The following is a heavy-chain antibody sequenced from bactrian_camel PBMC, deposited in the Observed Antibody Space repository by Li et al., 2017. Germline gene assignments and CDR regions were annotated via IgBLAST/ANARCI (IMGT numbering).Heavy chain of an antibody. V-gene: IGHV3S1*01. D-gene: IGHD2*01. CDR2: IATGSGIT. Sequence: HVQLVESGGGSVQAGGSLALSCDASKFPYTPPCMAWFRQTPGKEREGVASIATGSGITHYADSVKGRFTISKDNANNTLYLQMSSLKPEDTAMYYCTAAAGYWAVGYQFNYWGQGTQVTVS. CDR3: TAAAGYWAVGYQFNY. CDR1: KFPYTPPC. J-gene: IGHJ4*01.